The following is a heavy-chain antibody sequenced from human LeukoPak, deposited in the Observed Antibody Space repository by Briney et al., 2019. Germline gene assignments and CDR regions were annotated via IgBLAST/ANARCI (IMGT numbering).Heavy chain of an antibody. V-gene: IGHV4-34*01. CDR3: AALRSDIVVVPASKGWFDP. D-gene: IGHD2-2*01. Sequence: PSETLSLTCAVYGGSFSGYYWNWIRQPPGKGLEWIGEINHSGSTNYNPSLKSRVTISVDTSKNQFSLKLSSVTAADTAVYYCAALRSDIVVVPASKGWFDPWGQGTLVTVSS. CDR2: INHSGST. CDR1: GGSFSGYY. J-gene: IGHJ5*02.